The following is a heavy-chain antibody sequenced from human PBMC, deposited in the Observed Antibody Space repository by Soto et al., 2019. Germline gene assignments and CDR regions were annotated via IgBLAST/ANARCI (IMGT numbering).Heavy chain of an antibody. CDR2: ISYDGSNK. V-gene: IGHV3-30*18. CDR1: GFTFSSYG. D-gene: IGHD5-18*01. CDR3: AKDVDTAMVYYYYYGMDV. Sequence: GGSLRLSCAASGFTFSSYGMHWVRQAPGKGLEWVAVISYDGSNKYYADSVKGRFTISRDNSKNTLYLQMNSLRAEDTAVDYCAKDVDTAMVYYYYYGMDVWGQGTTVTVSS. J-gene: IGHJ6*02.